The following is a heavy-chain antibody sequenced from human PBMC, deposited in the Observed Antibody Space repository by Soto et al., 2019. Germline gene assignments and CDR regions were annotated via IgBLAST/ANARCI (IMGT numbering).Heavy chain of an antibody. CDR3: AAWLYYYDSSGYQRDDY. Sequence: QVQLVQSGAEVQKPGSSVKVSCKASVGTFSSYAISWVRQAPGQGLEWMGGIIPIFGTANYAQKFQGRDTITADESTSTAYMELSSLRSEDTAVYYCAAWLYYYDSSGYQRDDYWGQGTLVTVSS. D-gene: IGHD3-22*01. CDR2: IIPIFGTA. J-gene: IGHJ4*02. CDR1: VGTFSSYA. V-gene: IGHV1-69*01.